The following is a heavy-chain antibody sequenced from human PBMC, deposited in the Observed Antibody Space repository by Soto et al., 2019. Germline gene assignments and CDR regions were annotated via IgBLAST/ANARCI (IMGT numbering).Heavy chain of an antibody. V-gene: IGHV4-31*03. CDR2: FYYSGST. Sequence: SETLSLTCTVSGGSISTGGYYWNWIRQHPGKGLEWIGYFYYSGSTYYNPSLKSRVTISVNTSKNQFSLKLSSVTAADTAIYYCARLRPSGTSDYWGQGTLVTVSS. CDR3: ARLRPSGTSDY. CDR1: GGSISTGGYY. D-gene: IGHD1-26*01. J-gene: IGHJ4*02.